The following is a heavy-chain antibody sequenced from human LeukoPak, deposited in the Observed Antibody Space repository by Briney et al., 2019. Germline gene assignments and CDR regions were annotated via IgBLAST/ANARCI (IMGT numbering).Heavy chain of an antibody. Sequence: KPSETLSLTCAVYGGSFRNYYLSWVRQPPGKGLEWIGEITHHGSTNYNPSLKSRVTISVDTSKNQFSLKLSSVAAADTAVYYCAPIFGDYSDFDSWGQGTLVTVSS. D-gene: IGHD4-17*01. CDR3: APIFGDYSDFDS. CDR2: ITHHGST. V-gene: IGHV4-34*01. CDR1: GGSFRNYY. J-gene: IGHJ4*02.